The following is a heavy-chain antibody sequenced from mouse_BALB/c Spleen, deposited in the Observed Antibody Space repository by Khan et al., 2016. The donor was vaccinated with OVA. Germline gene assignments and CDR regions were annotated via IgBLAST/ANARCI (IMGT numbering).Heavy chain of an antibody. CDR3: ARRGRRWDFDD. J-gene: IGHJ2*01. V-gene: IGHV1-4*02. D-gene: IGHD1-1*02. Sequence: QIRLQQSGAELAKPGASVKMSCKASGYTFTNYWIHWVKQRPGQGLEWIGYINPSTGYTEYNQNFKDKATLTADKSSSTAYMQLSSLKSEDSAVYYCARRGRRWDFDDWGQGTTLTVSS. CDR2: INPSTGYT. CDR1: GYTFTNYW.